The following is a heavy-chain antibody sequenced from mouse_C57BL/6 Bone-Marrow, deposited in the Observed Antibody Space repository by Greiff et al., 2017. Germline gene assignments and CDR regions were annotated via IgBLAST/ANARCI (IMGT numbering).Heavy chain of an antibody. CDR2: IYPGNSDT. CDR3: TYYDGYYVSLAY. V-gene: IGHV1-5*01. Sequence: DVQLQESGTVLARPGASVKMSCKTSGYTFTSYWMHWVKQRPGQGLEWIGAIYPGNSDTSYNQKFKGKAKLTAVTSASTAYMELSSLTNEDSAVYYCTYYDGYYVSLAYWGQGTLVTVSA. J-gene: IGHJ3*01. D-gene: IGHD2-3*01. CDR1: GYTFTSYW.